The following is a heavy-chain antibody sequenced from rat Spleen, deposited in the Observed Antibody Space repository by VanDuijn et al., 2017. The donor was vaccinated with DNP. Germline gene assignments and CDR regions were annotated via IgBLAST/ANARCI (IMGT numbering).Heavy chain of an antibody. CDR2: ISSGGST. J-gene: IGHJ2*01. Sequence: QVQLKESGPGLVQPSQTLSLTCTVSGFLLTSYGVSWVRQSPGKGLEWIAAISSGGSTYYISRLKSRLSISRDTSQSQVFLKMNSLETEDTAIYFCTRERGYGGNQPLLDYWGQGVMVSVSS. CDR3: TRERGYGGNQPLLDY. CDR1: GFLLTSYG. V-gene: IGHV2S12*01. D-gene: IGHD1-11*01.